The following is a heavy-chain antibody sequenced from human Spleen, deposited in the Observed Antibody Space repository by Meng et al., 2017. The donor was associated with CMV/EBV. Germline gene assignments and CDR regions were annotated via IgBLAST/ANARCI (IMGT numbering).Heavy chain of an antibody. V-gene: IGHV3-66*02. D-gene: IGHD2-21*01. J-gene: IGHJ6*02. CDR2: TYSGGAT. Sequence: GESLKISCAVSGFTVSGNYMSWVRQPPGRGPEWVSVTYSGGATYYADSVEGRFTIPRDKSKNTLYLQMNSLRAEDTAVYYCSIRRDVWGQGTTVTVSS. CDR3: SIRRDV. CDR1: GFTVSGNY.